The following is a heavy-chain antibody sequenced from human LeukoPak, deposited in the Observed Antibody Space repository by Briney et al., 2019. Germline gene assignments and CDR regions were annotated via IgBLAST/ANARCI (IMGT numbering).Heavy chain of an antibody. Sequence: SETQSLTCIVSGGSITSGSYYWNWIRQPAGKGLEWIGRIYISDSTNYNPSLKSRVTISVDTSKNQFSLNLSSVTAADTAVYYCARGRLGDSFDYWGQGILVTVSS. J-gene: IGHJ4*02. CDR2: IYISDST. CDR1: GGSITSGSYY. V-gene: IGHV4-61*02. CDR3: ARGRLGDSFDY. D-gene: IGHD3-16*01.